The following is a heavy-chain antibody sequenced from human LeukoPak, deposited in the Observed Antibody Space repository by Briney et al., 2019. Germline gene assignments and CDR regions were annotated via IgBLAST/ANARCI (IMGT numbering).Heavy chain of an antibody. D-gene: IGHD3-3*01. V-gene: IGHV4-38-2*01. Sequence: SETLSLTCAVSGYSISSGDYWGWIRQPPGGRLECIGGICHGGSTCYAPSVKSRFTISVDNSKNQFSLQLSSLTAADTAVYYCARHDFGRGYYGPWGQGTLVTVSS. CDR1: GYSISSGDY. CDR2: ICHGGST. CDR3: ARHDFGRGYYGP. J-gene: IGHJ5*02.